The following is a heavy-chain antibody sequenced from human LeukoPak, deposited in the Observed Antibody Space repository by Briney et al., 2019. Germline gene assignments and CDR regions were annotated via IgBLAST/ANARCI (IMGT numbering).Heavy chain of an antibody. CDR1: GGSFSGYY. D-gene: IGHD6-6*01. CDR2: INHSGST. V-gene: IGHV4-34*01. Sequence: SETLSLTCAVYGGSFSGYYWSWIRQPPGKGLEWIGEINHSGSTNYNPSLKSRVTISVDTSKNQFSLKLSSVTAADTAVYYCARMEQNSSSGYFDYWGQGTLVTVSS. CDR3: ARMEQNSSSGYFDY. J-gene: IGHJ4*02.